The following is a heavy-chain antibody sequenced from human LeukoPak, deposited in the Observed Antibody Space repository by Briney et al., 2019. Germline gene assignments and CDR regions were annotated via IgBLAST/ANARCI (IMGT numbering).Heavy chain of an antibody. CDR2: INPNSGGT. D-gene: IGHD2-15*01. CDR1: GYTFTGYY. Sequence: ASVTVSCKASGYTFTGYYMHWVRQAPGQGLEWMGWINPNSGGTNYAQKFQGRVTMTRDTSISTAYMELSRLRSDDTAVYYCARVSRRTRYCSGGSCLRGAFDIWGQGTMVTVSS. V-gene: IGHV1-2*02. CDR3: ARVSRRTRYCSGGSCLRGAFDI. J-gene: IGHJ3*02.